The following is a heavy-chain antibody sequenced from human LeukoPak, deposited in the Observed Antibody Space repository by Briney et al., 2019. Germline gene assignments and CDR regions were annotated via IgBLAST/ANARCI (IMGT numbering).Heavy chain of an antibody. CDR3: ARGLASGYPPIPFDY. J-gene: IGHJ4*02. V-gene: IGHV4-34*12. CDR1: GFLVNANH. CDR2: IIDTGST. D-gene: IGHD3-3*01. Sequence: GSLRLSCAASGFLVNANHMNWIRQPPGKGLEWIGEIIDTGSTKYNSSLKSRVTISVDTSKNEFSLNLTSVTAADTAIYYCARGLASGYPPIPFDYWGQGTLVTVSS.